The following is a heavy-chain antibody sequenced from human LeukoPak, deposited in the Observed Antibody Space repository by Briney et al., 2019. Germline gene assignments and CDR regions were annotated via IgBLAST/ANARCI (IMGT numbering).Heavy chain of an antibody. CDR3: AGRLWRRDGFNLSAFDI. CDR2: IYYSGST. V-gene: IGHV4-59*01. Sequence: SETLSLTCTVSGGSISSYYWNWIRQPPGKGLEWIGYIYYSGSTNYNPSLKSRVTISVDTSKNQFSLKLSSVTAADTAVYYCAGRLWRRDGFNLSAFDIWGQGTMVAVSS. CDR1: GGSISSYY. J-gene: IGHJ3*02. D-gene: IGHD5-24*01.